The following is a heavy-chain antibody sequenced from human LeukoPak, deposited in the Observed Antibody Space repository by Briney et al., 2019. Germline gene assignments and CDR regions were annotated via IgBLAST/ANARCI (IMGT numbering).Heavy chain of an antibody. CDR1: GGSISSSNW. J-gene: IGHJ4*02. CDR3: ARGTWSSSIDY. CDR2: IYHSGST. D-gene: IGHD6-6*01. V-gene: IGHV4-4*02. Sequence: PSGTLSLTCAVSGGSISSSNWWSWVRQPPGEGLEWIGEIYHSGSTNYNPSLKSRLTISGDTSKNQFSLRLSSVTAADTAVYYCARGTWSSSIDYWGQGTLVTVSS.